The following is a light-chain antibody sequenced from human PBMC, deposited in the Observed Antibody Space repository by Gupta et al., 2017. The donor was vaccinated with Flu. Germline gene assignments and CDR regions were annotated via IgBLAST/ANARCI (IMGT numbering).Light chain of an antibody. Sequence: DIQLSQFPASLSASVGDRVTITCRANQDINEWLAWYQKKPGKAPKLLIFAAPSIEGGVPSIISGSASGTYFTLTINSLQPDDFATYCRRQTYSFPLTFGGGTKVEVK. CDR1: QDINEW. CDR3: RQTYSFPLT. CDR2: AAP. V-gene: IGKV1-12*01. J-gene: IGKJ4*01.